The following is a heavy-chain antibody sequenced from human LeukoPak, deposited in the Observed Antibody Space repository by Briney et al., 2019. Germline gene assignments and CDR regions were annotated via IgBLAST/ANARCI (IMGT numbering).Heavy chain of an antibody. CDR3: ARYGGWAAAGSDY. D-gene: IGHD6-13*01. CDR1: GGSISGYY. Sequence: SETLSLTCAVYGGSISGYYWSWIRQPPGKGLEWIGEINHSGSTNYNPSLKSRVTISVDTSKNQFSLKLSSVTAADTAVYYCARYGGWAAAGSDYWGQGTLVTVSS. J-gene: IGHJ4*02. V-gene: IGHV4-34*01. CDR2: INHSGST.